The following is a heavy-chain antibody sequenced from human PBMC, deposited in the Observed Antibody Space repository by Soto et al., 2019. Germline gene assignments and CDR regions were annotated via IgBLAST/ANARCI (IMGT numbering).Heavy chain of an antibody. V-gene: IGHV4-34*01. J-gene: IGHJ6*02. D-gene: IGHD6-6*01. CDR1: GGSFSGYY. Sequence: SETLSLTCAVYGGSFSGYYWIWIRQPPGKGLEWIGEINHSGSTNYNPSLKSRVTISVDTSKNQFSLKLSSVTAADTAVYYCARKGEYSSSSGHYYYYYGMEVWGQGTTVTVSS. CDR3: ARKGEYSSSSGHYYYYYGMEV. CDR2: INHSGST.